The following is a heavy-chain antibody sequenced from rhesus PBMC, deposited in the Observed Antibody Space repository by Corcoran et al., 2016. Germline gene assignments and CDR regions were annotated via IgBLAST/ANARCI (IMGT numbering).Heavy chain of an antibody. CDR3: ARDRGIAAAFDY. CDR2: INPKTGGT. D-gene: IGHD6-43*01. Sequence: QVQLVQSGAEVKKPGSSVKVSCKASGYPFTDYFIHWVRQAPGKGLEWEGEINPKTGGTNYAQKFQGRVTMTRDTSTSTAYMELSSLRSEDTAVYYCARDRGIAAAFDYWGQGVLVTVSS. CDR1: GYPFTDYF. J-gene: IGHJ4*01. V-gene: IGHV1-138*01.